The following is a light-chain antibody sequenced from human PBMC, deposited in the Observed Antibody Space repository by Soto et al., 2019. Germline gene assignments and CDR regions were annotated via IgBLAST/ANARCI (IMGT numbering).Light chain of an antibody. V-gene: IGKV3-15*01. CDR2: AAS. Sequence: EIVMTQSPASLSVSPGERVTLSCRASQSVRSELAWYQQKSGQPPRLLIYAASTRATGIPARFSGSGSGTEFTLTINDLQSEDFAVYYCQQYERWPPLTFGGGTKVEIK. CDR3: QQYERWPPLT. J-gene: IGKJ4*01. CDR1: QSVRSE.